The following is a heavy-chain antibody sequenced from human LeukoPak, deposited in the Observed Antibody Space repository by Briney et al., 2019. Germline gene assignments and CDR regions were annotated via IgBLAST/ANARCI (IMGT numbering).Heavy chain of an antibody. CDR2: INYSGST. CDR3: ARAQLNLLVDFGMDV. CDR1: GASVNTDY. D-gene: IGHD1-1*01. Sequence: SETLSLTCTVSGASVNTDYWSWIRQPPGKGLEWIGYINYSGSTNYNPSLKSRVTISVDTSKNQFSLKLSSVTAADTAVYYCARAQLNLLVDFGMDVWGQGTTVTVSS. V-gene: IGHV4-59*02. J-gene: IGHJ6*02.